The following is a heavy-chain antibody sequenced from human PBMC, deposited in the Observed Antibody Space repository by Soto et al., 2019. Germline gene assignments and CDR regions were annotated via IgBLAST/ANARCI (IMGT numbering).Heavy chain of an antibody. CDR2: IFWNDEK. CDR1: GFSLSNPKMG. V-gene: IGHV2-26*01. Sequence: QVTLKESGPVLVKPTETLTLTCTVSGFSLSNPKMGVSWIRQPPGKALAWLAHIFWNDEKACTQSLRSRLTSSKDTSKRQVVRTMTNLDPVDTATSYCARTGFDTAWGWWFDPLGQGTLVTVAS. D-gene: IGHD3-16*01. CDR3: ARTGFDTAWGWWFDP. J-gene: IGHJ5*02.